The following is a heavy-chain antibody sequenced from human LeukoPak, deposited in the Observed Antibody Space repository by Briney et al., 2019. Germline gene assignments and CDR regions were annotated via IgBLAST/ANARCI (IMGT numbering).Heavy chain of an antibody. Sequence: GGSLRLSCAASGLTFSSYAMSWVRQAPGKGLEWVSAISDSGSSTYYADSVKGRFTISRDNSKNTLYLQMNSLRTEDTAVYYCAGKSPGWSMAFDHWGQGALVTVSS. J-gene: IGHJ4*02. CDR3: AGKSPGWSMAFDH. V-gene: IGHV3-23*01. CDR1: GLTFSSYA. CDR2: ISDSGSST. D-gene: IGHD2-8*01.